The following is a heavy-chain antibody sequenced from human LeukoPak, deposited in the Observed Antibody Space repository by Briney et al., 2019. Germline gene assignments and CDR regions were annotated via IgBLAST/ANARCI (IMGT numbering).Heavy chain of an antibody. J-gene: IGHJ4*02. CDR1: GFTFRSCG. Sequence: GGSLRLSWAAPGFTFRSCGMHWVRQAPGKGVGGVAVISYDGSNKYYANFVKGRFTLSRDNSKNTLYLQMNSLRAEDTAVYYCTMIEWERWRGWGKGTLVTVSS. D-gene: IGHD1-26*01. CDR2: ISYDGSNK. CDR3: TMIEWERWRG. V-gene: IGHV3-30*03.